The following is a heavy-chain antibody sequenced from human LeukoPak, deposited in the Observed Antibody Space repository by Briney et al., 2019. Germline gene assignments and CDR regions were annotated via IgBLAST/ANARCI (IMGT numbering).Heavy chain of an antibody. J-gene: IGHJ4*02. CDR3: AGEAGSYGPVVY. D-gene: IGHD3-10*01. V-gene: IGHV3-72*01. CDR1: GFTFSDHY. CDR2: CRNKANSYTT. Sequence: GGSLRLPCAASGFTFSDHYMDWVRQAPGKGLEWVGRCRNKANSYTTEYAASVEGRFTISRDDSKNSLYLQMSSLKAEDTAVYYCAGEAGSYGPVVYWGQGTLVTVSS.